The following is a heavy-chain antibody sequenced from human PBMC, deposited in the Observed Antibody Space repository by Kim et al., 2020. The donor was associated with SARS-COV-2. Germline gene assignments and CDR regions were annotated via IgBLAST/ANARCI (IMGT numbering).Heavy chain of an antibody. J-gene: IGHJ6*02. D-gene: IGHD2-15*01. CDR3: AKDLGYCSGGSYYGRNSYYYGMDV. V-gene: IGHV3-9*01. CDR1: GFTFDDYA. CDR2: ISWNSGSI. Sequence: GGSLRLSCAASGFTFDDYAMHWVRQAPGKGLEWVSGISWNSGSIGYADSVKGRFTISRDNAKNSLYLQMNSLRAEDTALYYCAKDLGYCSGGSYYGRNSYYYGMDVWGQGTTVTVSS.